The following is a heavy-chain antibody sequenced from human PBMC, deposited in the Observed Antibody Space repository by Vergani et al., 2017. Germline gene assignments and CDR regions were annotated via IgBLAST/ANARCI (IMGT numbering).Heavy chain of an antibody. D-gene: IGHD4-17*01. J-gene: IGHJ6*03. CDR3: ARVPSPNDYGDYGGDYYYYMDV. CDR1: GGSLSSGGYY. CDR2: IYYSGST. Sequence: QVQLQESGPGLVKPSQTLSLTCTVSGGSLSSGGYYWSWIRQHPGKGLEWIGYIYYSGSTYYNPSLTSRVTISVDTSKNQFSLKLSSVTAADTAVYYCARVPSPNDYGDYGGDYYYYMDVWGKGTTVTVSS. V-gene: IGHV4-31*03.